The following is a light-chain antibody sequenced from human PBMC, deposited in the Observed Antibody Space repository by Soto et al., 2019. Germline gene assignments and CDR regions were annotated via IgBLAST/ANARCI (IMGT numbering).Light chain of an antibody. J-gene: IGLJ2*01. Sequence: QSVLTQSPSVSGTPGQRVTISCSGSNSNIGSNTVNWYQQLPGTAPRLLIYKNDRRSSGVPDRFSGSRSGTSASLAIGGLQSEDEADYYCAAWDDSPNGVVFGGGTKVTVL. V-gene: IGLV1-44*01. CDR3: AAWDDSPNGVV. CDR1: NSNIGSNT. CDR2: KND.